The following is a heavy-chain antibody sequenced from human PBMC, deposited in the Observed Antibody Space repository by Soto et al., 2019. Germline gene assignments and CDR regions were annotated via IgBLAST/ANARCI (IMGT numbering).Heavy chain of an antibody. D-gene: IGHD6-19*01. CDR2: IYPGDSDT. V-gene: IGHV5-51*01. Sequence: GESLKISCKGSGYSFTSYWIGWVRQMPGKGLEWMGIIYPGDSDTRYSPSFQGQVTISADKSISTAYLQWSSLKASDTAMYYCANHSTSGWFNLHYYYYGMDVWGQGTTVTVSS. CDR1: GYSFTSYW. CDR3: ANHSTSGWFNLHYYYYGMDV. J-gene: IGHJ6*02.